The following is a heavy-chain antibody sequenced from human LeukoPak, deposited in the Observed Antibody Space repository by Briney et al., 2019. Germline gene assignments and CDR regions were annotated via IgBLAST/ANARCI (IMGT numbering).Heavy chain of an antibody. CDR1: GFTFSSHG. Sequence: GGSLRLSCAASGFTFSSHGMNWVRKAPGKGLEWVSSISSSSSYIYYADSVKGRFTISRDNAKNSLYLQMNSLRAEDTAVYYCAELGITMIGGVWGKGTTVTISS. CDR3: AELGITMIGGV. CDR2: ISSSSSYI. V-gene: IGHV3-21*01. D-gene: IGHD3-10*02. J-gene: IGHJ6*04.